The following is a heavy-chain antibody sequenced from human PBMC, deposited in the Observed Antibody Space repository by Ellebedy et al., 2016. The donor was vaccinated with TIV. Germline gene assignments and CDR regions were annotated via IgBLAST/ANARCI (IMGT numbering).Heavy chain of an antibody. CDR3: ARVEPFYCSSTSCKNLGSDY. CDR1: GFTFNSYS. CDR2: ISSSSSYI. D-gene: IGHD2-2*01. Sequence: GGSLRLXCAASGFTFNSYSMNWVRQAPGKGLEWVSSISSSSSYIYYADSVKGRFTISRDNAKNSLYLQMNSLRAEDTDVYYCARVEPFYCSSTSCKNLGSDYWGQGTLVTVSS. J-gene: IGHJ4*02. V-gene: IGHV3-21*01.